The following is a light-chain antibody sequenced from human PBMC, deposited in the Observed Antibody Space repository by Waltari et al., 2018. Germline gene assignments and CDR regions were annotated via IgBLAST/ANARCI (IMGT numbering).Light chain of an antibody. CDR1: QSVTNSY. J-gene: IGKJ3*01. CDR2: DTS. CDR3: QHYADSPPT. Sequence: EIVLTQSPGTLSLSPGERATLSCRASQSVTNSYLAWYQQKPGQAPRLLIYDTSKRATGIPDRFSGSWAGTDFALTISSLEPEDFAVYFCQHYADSPPTYGPGTKVDIK. V-gene: IGKV3-20*01.